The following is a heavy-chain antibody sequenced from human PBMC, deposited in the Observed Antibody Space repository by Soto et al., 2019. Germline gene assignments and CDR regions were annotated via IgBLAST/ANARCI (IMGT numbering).Heavy chain of an antibody. J-gene: IGHJ5*02. CDR1: GGSITSSSYY. D-gene: IGHD1-26*01. CDR3: ATQEVGGSYVYTFDP. V-gene: IGHV4-39*01. Sequence: SETLSLTCTVSGGSITSSSYYWGWIRQPPGKGLEWIGSIYYSGSTYYNPSLKSRVSISVDTSKNQFSLKLSSVTAADTAVYYCATQEVGGSYVYTFDPWGQGTLVTVSS. CDR2: IYYSGST.